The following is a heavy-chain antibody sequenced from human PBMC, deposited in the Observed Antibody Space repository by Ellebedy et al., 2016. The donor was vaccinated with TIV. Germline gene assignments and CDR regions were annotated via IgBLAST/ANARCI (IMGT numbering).Heavy chain of an antibody. CDR3: ARQNGAYDY. V-gene: IGHV4-59*08. CDR1: GVTISSYY. D-gene: IGHD4-17*01. Sequence: MPSETLSLTCTVSGVTISSYYRSWIRQPPGKGLEWFGYIYYRGSTNYNPSLKSRVTISVDTSKNQFSLQLNSVIAVDTAVDYCARQNGAYDYWGQGTLVTVSS. J-gene: IGHJ4*02. CDR2: IYYRGST.